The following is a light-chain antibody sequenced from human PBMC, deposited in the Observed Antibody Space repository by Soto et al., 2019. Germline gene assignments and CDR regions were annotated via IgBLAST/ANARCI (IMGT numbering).Light chain of an antibody. Sequence: EIVMTQSPATLSVSPGERATLSCRASQSVSSNLAWYQQKPGQAPRLLIYGASTRATGIPARFSGSGSGTDFTLTISRLEPEEFAVYYCQQYGSSGTFGQGTRLEIK. CDR3: QQYGSSGT. J-gene: IGKJ5*01. CDR2: GAS. CDR1: QSVSSN. V-gene: IGKV3-15*01.